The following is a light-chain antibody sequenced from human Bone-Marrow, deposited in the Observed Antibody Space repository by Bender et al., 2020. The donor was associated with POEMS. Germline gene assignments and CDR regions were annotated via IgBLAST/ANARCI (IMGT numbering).Light chain of an antibody. J-gene: IGLJ3*02. CDR1: SSNIGAHA. CDR3: AGWDDSLNGWV. V-gene: IGLV1-44*01. Sequence: QSVLTQPPSASGTPGQRVTISCSGGSSNIGAHAVNWYQHLPGTAPKLLIYSSHRRPSEVPDRFSGSRSGTSASLAISGLQSEHEADYYCAGWDDSLNGWVFGGGTKLTV. CDR2: SSH.